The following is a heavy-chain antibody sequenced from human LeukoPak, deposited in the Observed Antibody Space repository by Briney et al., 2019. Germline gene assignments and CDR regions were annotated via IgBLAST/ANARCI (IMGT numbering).Heavy chain of an antibody. CDR2: ISGPGPST. J-gene: IGHJ3*01. D-gene: IGHD5-24*01. CDR1: GFSFRRYA. V-gene: IGHV3-23*01. Sequence: GGSLRLSCAASGFSFRRYATNWVRQAPGRGLEWVAVISGPGPSTVYADSVKGRFTISRDNSKNTLFLQLDSLRVEDTAIYYCAKEEMPHAFDLWGQGTMVTVSS. CDR3: AKEEMPHAFDL.